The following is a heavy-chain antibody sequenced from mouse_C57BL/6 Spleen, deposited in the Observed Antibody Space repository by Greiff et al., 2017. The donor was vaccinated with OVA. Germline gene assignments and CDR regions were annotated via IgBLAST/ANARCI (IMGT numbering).Heavy chain of an antibody. CDR3: ARQGGNDY. CDR1: GFTFSSYG. J-gene: IGHJ2*01. CDR2: ISSGGSYT. V-gene: IGHV5-6*01. D-gene: IGHD2-1*01. Sequence: EVMLVESGGDLVKPGGSLKLSCAASGFTFSSYGMSWVRQTPDKRLEWVATISSGGSYTYYPDSVKGRFTISRDNAKNTLYLQMSSLKSEDTAMYYCARQGGNDYWGQGTTLTVSS.